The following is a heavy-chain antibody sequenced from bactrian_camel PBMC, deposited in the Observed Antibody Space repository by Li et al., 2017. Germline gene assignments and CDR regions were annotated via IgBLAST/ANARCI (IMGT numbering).Heavy chain of an antibody. CDR3: AARDSSGYCLTYTITFGY. J-gene: IGHJ6*01. D-gene: IGHD2*01. CDR1: RGFDDADAE. V-gene: IGHV3S53*01. Sequence: HVQLVESGGGSVQIGGSLTLACAASRGFDDADAEWGWFRQAPGAQCEMVASISPDGKEYYSDSVKGRFTISRDKAKNTVYLQMNGLKLEDTAVYYCAARDSSGYCLTYTITFGYWGQGTQVTVS. CDR2: ISPDGKE.